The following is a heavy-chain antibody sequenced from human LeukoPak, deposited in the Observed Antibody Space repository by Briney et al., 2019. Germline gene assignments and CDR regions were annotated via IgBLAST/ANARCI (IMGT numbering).Heavy chain of an antibody. CDR2: INPNSGGT. CDR1: GYTFTGYY. Sequence: ASVKVSCKASGYTFTGYYMYWVRQAPGQGLEWMGWINPNSGGTNYAQKFQGRVTMTRDTSISTAYMELSRLRSDDTAVYYCASHSSGWYEYYFDYWGQGTLVTVSS. V-gene: IGHV1-2*02. J-gene: IGHJ4*02. CDR3: ASHSSGWYEYYFDY. D-gene: IGHD6-19*01.